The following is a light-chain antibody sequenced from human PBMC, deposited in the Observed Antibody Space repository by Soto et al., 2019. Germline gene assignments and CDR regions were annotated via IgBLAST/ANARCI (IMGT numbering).Light chain of an antibody. J-gene: IGKJ1*01. CDR3: QQSYSSPET. V-gene: IGKV1-39*01. CDR2: AAS. CDR1: QSIGNY. Sequence: DIQMTQSPSSLSASIGDRVTITCRASQSIGNYLNWYQQKPGKAPNLLIYAASTLLSGVPSRFSGGGSGTDFTLTISSLQPEDFATYYCQQSYSSPETFGQGTKVEIK.